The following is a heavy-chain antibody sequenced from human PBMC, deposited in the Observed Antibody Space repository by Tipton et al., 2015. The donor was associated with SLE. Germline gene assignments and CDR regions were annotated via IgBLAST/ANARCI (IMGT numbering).Heavy chain of an antibody. Sequence: GLVKPSETLSLTCTVSGGSISSYYWSWIRQPPGKGLEWIGYIYSSGSTNYNPSLKSRVTMSVDTSKNKFSLRLSSVTAADTAVYYCARGSSGWPFDYWGQGTLVTVSS. D-gene: IGHD6-19*01. V-gene: IGHV4-59*12. J-gene: IGHJ4*02. CDR2: IYSSGST. CDR3: ARGSSGWPFDY. CDR1: GGSISSYY.